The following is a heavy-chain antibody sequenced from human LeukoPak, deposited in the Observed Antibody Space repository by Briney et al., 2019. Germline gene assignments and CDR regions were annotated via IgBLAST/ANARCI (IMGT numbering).Heavy chain of an antibody. D-gene: IGHD4/OR15-4a*01. Sequence: GGSLRLSCAASGFTFSSYSMNWVRQAPGKGLEWVSSISNSSSYIYYADSVKGRFTISRDNAKNSLYLQMNSLRAEDTAVYYCARAAVRTNAFDIWGQGTMVTVSS. CDR2: ISNSSSYI. V-gene: IGHV3-21*01. CDR1: GFTFSSYS. CDR3: ARAAVRTNAFDI. J-gene: IGHJ3*02.